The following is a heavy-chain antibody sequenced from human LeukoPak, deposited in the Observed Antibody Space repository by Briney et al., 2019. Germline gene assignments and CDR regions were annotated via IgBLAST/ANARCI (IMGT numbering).Heavy chain of an antibody. J-gene: IGHJ4*02. D-gene: IGHD3-22*01. V-gene: IGHV4-38-2*02. CDR3: ARARPSRRGSGYPAYYFDY. Sequence: SETLSLTCTVSGYSISSGYYWGWLRQPPGRGLEWIGTIYHSGSTYYNPSLKSRVTISVDTSKNQFSLKLSSVTAADTAVYYCARARPSRRGSGYPAYYFDYWGQGTLVTVSS. CDR2: IYHSGST. CDR1: GYSISSGYY.